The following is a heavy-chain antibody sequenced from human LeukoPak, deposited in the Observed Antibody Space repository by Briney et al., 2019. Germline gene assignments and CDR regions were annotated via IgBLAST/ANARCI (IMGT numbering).Heavy chain of an antibody. D-gene: IGHD2-2*02. J-gene: IGHJ5*02. CDR1: GYSFTSYW. V-gene: IGHV5-51*01. CDR3: ARGYCSSTSCYTGGFDP. Sequence: GESLKISCQGSGYSFTSYWIGWVRQMPGKGLEWMGIIYPGDSDTRYSPSFQGQVTISADKSISTAYLQWSSLKASDTAMYYCARGYCSSTSCYTGGFDPWGQGTLVTVSS. CDR2: IYPGDSDT.